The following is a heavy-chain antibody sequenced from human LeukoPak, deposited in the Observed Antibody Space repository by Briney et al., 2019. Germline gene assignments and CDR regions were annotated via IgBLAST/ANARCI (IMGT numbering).Heavy chain of an antibody. CDR1: GFTFSSYA. CDR2: IGGSDGST. Sequence: GGSLRLSCAASGFTFSSYAMSCVRRAPGKGLEWVSTIGGSDGSTYYADSVKGRFTISRDNSKNTLYLQMNSLRAEDTVIYYCAKDPVEGNMIVVLDYWGQGTLVTVSS. CDR3: AKDPVEGNMIVVLDY. J-gene: IGHJ4*02. V-gene: IGHV3-23*01. D-gene: IGHD3-22*01.